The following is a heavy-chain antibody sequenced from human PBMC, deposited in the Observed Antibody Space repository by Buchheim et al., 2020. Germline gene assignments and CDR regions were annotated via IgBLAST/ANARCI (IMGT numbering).Heavy chain of an antibody. CDR2: IYPGDSDT. D-gene: IGHD5-24*01. CDR1: GYSFTSYW. V-gene: IGHV5-51*01. Sequence: EVQLVQSGAEVRKPGESLKISCKGSGYSFTSYWIGWVRQMHGKGLEWMGIIYPGDSDTRYSPSFQGQVTISADKSISTAYLQWSSLKASDTAMYYCARIRVEMATIFGGYYYYGMDVWGQGTT. CDR3: ARIRVEMATIFGGYYYYGMDV. J-gene: IGHJ6*02.